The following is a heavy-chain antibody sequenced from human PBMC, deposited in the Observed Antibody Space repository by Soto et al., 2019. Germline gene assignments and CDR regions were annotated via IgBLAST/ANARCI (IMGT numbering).Heavy chain of an antibody. D-gene: IGHD3-22*01. CDR2: IIPIVGTA. CDR1: GGTFSSYA. Sequence: GASVKVSCKASGGTFSSYAISWVRQAPGQGLEWMGGIIPIVGTANYAQKFQGRVTITADESTSTAYMELSSLRSEDTAVYYCARVQYYYDSSGYYGGNWFDPWGQGTLVTVSS. J-gene: IGHJ5*02. V-gene: IGHV1-69*13. CDR3: ARVQYYYDSSGYYGGNWFDP.